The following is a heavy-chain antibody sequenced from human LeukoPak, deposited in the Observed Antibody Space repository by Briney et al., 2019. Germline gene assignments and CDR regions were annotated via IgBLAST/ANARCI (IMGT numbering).Heavy chain of an antibody. CDR3: ARAGSYYYGSGSWVDY. CDR2: IYYSRSP. J-gene: IGHJ4*02. V-gene: IGHV4-61*01. D-gene: IGHD3-10*01. CDR1: VGFVSSGSYY. Sequence: SETLSLTCTVSVGFVSSGSYYWSWIRQPPGKGLEWIGYIYYSRSPNYNPSLKSRVTISVDTSKNQFSLKLSSVTAADTAVYYCARAGSYYYGSGSWVDYWGQGTLVTVSS.